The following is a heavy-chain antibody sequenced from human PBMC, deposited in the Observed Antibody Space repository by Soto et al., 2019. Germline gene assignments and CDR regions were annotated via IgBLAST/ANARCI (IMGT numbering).Heavy chain of an antibody. CDR2: IYYSGRT. Sequence: SETLSLTCTVSGGSVSSSNYYWTWIRQPPGKGLEWIGDIYYSGRTNDNPSLRSRVIISIDTSKNQFSLSLSSVTAADTAVYYCARGGTRGSSFYWGQGTRGTV. CDR3: ARGGTRGSSFY. V-gene: IGHV4-61*01. CDR1: GGSVSSSNYY. D-gene: IGHD6-13*01. J-gene: IGHJ4*02.